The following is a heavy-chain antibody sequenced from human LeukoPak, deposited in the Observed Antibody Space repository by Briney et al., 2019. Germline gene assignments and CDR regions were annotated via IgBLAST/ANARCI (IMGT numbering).Heavy chain of an antibody. Sequence: GGSLRLSCAASGFTFSRNWMTWVRQAPGKGLEWVANIKQDGSEKYYVDSVKGRFTISRDNAKNSLYLQMNSLRAEDTAVYYCARDTGGGHSCYDYWGRGTLVTVSS. V-gene: IGHV3-7*01. CDR2: IKQDGSEK. J-gene: IGHJ4*02. D-gene: IGHD2-2*01. CDR1: GFTFSRNW. CDR3: ARDTGGGHSCYDY.